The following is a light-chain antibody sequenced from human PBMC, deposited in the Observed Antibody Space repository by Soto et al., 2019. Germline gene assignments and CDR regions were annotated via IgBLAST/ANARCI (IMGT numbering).Light chain of an antibody. V-gene: IGKV3-20*01. CDR3: QQYGRSPWT. Sequence: EIVLTQSTGTLSFSPGDRATLSFRSSQSVSSSYLAWYQQKPGQAPGLLIYGASSRATGIPDRFSGSGSGTDFTLTISRLEPEDFAVYYCQQYGRSPWTFGQGTKVDIK. CDR2: GAS. J-gene: IGKJ1*01. CDR1: QSVSSSY.